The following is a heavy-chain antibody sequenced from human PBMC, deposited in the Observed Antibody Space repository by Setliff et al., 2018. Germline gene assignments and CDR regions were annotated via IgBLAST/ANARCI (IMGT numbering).Heavy chain of an antibody. D-gene: IGHD5-18*01. V-gene: IGHV1-69*05. J-gene: IGHJ6*03. Sequence: SVKVSCKASGGTFSSYGISWVRQAPGQGLEWMGGTIPIFGTISYAQKFQGRVTIITDESTSTAYMELSSLTSADTAAYYCAREGVDTKSSTDYRYYMDVWGKGTTVTV. CDR1: GGTFSSYG. CDR2: TIPIFGTI. CDR3: AREGVDTKSSTDYRYYMDV.